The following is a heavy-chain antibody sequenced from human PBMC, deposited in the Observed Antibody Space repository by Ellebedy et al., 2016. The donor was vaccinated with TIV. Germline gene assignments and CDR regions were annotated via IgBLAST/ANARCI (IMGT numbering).Heavy chain of an antibody. D-gene: IGHD2-21*02. CDR3: ARGGGDSYDFGY. Sequence: SETLSLTXAVYGESFSGFYWSWIRQAPGKGLEWIGEIDHGGSANYNPSLKSRVTISVDTSKNQFSLNLSSVTAADTAVYYCARGGGDSYDFGYWGQGTLVTVSS. J-gene: IGHJ4*02. CDR2: IDHGGSA. V-gene: IGHV4-34*01. CDR1: GESFSGFY.